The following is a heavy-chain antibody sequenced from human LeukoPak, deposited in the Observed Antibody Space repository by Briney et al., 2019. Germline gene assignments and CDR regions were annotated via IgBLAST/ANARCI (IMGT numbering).Heavy chain of an antibody. CDR1: GFAFSSYA. V-gene: IGHV3-23*01. J-gene: IGHJ4*02. Sequence: PGGSLRLSCAASGFAFSSYAMSWVRQAPGKGLEWVSAISGSGGSTYYADSVKGRFTISRDNSKNTLYLQMNSLRAEDTAVYYCTTSIPHVVDVTTSDGGNWGQGTLVTVSS. CDR2: ISGSGGST. D-gene: IGHD2-21*02. CDR3: TTSIPHVVDVTTSDGGN.